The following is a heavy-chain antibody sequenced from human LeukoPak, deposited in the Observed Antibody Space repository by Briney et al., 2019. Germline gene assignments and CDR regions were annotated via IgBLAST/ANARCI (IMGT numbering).Heavy chain of an antibody. V-gene: IGHV4-39*01. CDR3: ARPDYGDPTAAFDI. CDR2: IYYSAST. J-gene: IGHJ3*02. CDR1: NGSISSSSYY. D-gene: IGHD4-17*01. Sequence: PSETLSLTCTVSNGSISSSSYYWGWLRQPPGKGLEWIGSIYYSASTYYNPSLKSRVTISVDTSKNQFSLKLSSVTAADTAVYYCARPDYGDPTAAFDIWGQGTMVTVSS.